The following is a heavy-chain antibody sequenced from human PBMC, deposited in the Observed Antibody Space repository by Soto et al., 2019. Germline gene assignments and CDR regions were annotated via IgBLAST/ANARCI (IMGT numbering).Heavy chain of an antibody. Sequence: SETLSLTCAVYGGSFSGYYCSWIRQPPGKGLEWIGEINHSGSTNYNPSLKSRVTISVDTSKNQFSLKLSSVTAADTAVYYCARALITMVRGVIITYGWFDPWGQGTLVTVSS. CDR1: GGSFSGYY. J-gene: IGHJ5*02. CDR2: INHSGST. V-gene: IGHV4-34*01. CDR3: ARALITMVRGVIITYGWFDP. D-gene: IGHD3-10*01.